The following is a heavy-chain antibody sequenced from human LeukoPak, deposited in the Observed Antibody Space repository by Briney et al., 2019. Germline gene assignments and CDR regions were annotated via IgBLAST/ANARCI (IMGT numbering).Heavy chain of an antibody. CDR2: ISSSGSTI. V-gene: IGHV3-48*03. CDR1: GFTFSSYE. CDR3: ARGFGHPTGYNWFDP. D-gene: IGHD3-16*01. J-gene: IGHJ5*02. Sequence: PGGSLRLSCAASGFTFSSYEMNWVRQAPGKGLEWVSYISSSGSTIYYADSVKGRFTISRDNAKNSLYLQMNSLRAEDTAVYYCARGFGHPTGYNWFDPWGQGTLVTVSS.